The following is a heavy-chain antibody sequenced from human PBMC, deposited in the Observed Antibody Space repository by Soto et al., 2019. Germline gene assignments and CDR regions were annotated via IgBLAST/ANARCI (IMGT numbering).Heavy chain of an antibody. CDR3: IKSSRTLGDS. D-gene: IGHD6-13*01. CDR1: GFTFSNFV. V-gene: IGHV3-23*01. J-gene: IGHJ4*02. Sequence: EVQLLESGGGLVQPGGSLRLSCAASGFTFSNFVMSWVRQAPGKGLEWVSAIGTSGGDTYYADSVKGRFTISRDNSKNTLYLQLSSLRAEDTAVYYAIKSSRTLGDSWGQGTLVTVSS. CDR2: IGTSGGDT.